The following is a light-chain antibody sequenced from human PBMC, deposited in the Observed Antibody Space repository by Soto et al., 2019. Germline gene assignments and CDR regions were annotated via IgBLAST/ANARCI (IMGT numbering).Light chain of an antibody. V-gene: IGKV1-5*01. CDR2: DAS. Sequence: DLQMTQSPSTLSASVGYRVTITCRASQSCRNSLAWYQQKAGKAPTLLIYDASTLQSGVPSRFSGSGSGTEFSLTISSLQPEDFATYYCLCYITYPWTFGQGTKVEIK. CDR1: QSCRNS. J-gene: IGKJ1*01. CDR3: LCYITYPWT.